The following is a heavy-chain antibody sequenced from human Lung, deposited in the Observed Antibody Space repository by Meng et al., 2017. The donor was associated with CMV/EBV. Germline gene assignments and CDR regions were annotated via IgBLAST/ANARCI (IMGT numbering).Heavy chain of an antibody. V-gene: IGHV4-4*02. Sequence: QVQLQGVGPGPGKLSGTLSLTCAVSGGSISSSNWWSWGRQPPGKGLEWIGEIYHSGSTNYNPSLKSRVTISVDKSKNQFSLKLSSVTAADTAVYYCASFPPPGKQWLVTDYWGQGTLVTVSS. CDR3: ASFPPPGKQWLVTDY. CDR1: GGSISSSNW. CDR2: IYHSGST. J-gene: IGHJ4*02. D-gene: IGHD6-19*01.